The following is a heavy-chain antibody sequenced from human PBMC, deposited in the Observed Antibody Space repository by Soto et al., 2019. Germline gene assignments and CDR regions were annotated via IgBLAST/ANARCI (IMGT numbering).Heavy chain of an antibody. Sequence: ASETLSLTCTFSGCSIRSGDYYWSWVRQPPGKGLEWIGYIYYSGSTYYNPSLKSRVTISVDTSKNQFSLKLSSVTAADTAVYYCARERPDGARLDPWGQGTLVTVSS. CDR2: IYYSGST. J-gene: IGHJ5*02. CDR3: ARERPDGARLDP. D-gene: IGHD6-6*01. CDR1: GCSIRSGDYY. V-gene: IGHV4-30-4*01.